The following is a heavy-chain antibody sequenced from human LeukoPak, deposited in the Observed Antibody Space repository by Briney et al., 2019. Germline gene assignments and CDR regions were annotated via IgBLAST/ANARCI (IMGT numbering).Heavy chain of an antibody. V-gene: IGHV4-30-2*01. Sequence: PSQTLSLTCAVSGGSISSGGYSWSWIRQPPGKGLEWIGYIYHSGSTYYNPSLKSRVTISVDRSKNQFSLKLSSVTAADTAVYYCAGVPLLYYYYGMDVWGQGTTDTVSS. CDR3: AGVPLLYYYYGMDV. CDR2: IYHSGST. J-gene: IGHJ6*02. D-gene: IGHD2-15*01. CDR1: GGSISSGGYS.